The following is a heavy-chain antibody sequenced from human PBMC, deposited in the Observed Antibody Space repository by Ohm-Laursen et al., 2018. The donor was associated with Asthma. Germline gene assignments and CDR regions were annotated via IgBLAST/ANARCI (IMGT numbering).Heavy chain of an antibody. CDR2: INPSGGST. Sequence: VASVKVSCKASGYTFTSYYMHWVRQAPGQGLEWMGIINPSGGSTSYAQKFQGRVTMTRDTSTSTVYMELSSLRSEDTAVYYCARSRITMVQGVASYYYYGMDVWGQGTTVTVSS. D-gene: IGHD3-10*01. J-gene: IGHJ6*02. CDR1: GYTFTSYY. V-gene: IGHV1-46*01. CDR3: ARSRITMVQGVASYYYYGMDV.